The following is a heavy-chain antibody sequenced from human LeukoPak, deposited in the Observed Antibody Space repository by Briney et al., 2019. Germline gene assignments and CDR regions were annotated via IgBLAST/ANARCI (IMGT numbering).Heavy chain of an antibody. Sequence: SETLSLTCTVSGGSISSYYWSWIRQPPGKGLEWIGYIYYSGSTNYNPSLKSRVTISVDTSKNQFSLKLSSVTAADTAVYYCARDFLGYCSGGSCPNWFDPWGQGTLVTVSS. D-gene: IGHD2-15*01. V-gene: IGHV4-59*01. CDR3: ARDFLGYCSGGSCPNWFDP. CDR2: IYYSGST. CDR1: GGSISSYY. J-gene: IGHJ5*02.